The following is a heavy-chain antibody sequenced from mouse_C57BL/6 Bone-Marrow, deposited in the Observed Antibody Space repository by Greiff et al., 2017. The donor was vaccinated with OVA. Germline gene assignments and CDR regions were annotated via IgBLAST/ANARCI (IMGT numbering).Heavy chain of an antibody. CDR2: IYPSDSET. Sequence: QVQLQQPGAELVRPGSSVKLSCKASGYTFTSYWMDWVKQRPGQGLEWIGNIYPSDSETHYNQKFKDKATLTVDKSSSTAYMQLSSLASEDSAVYYSARSKTNFFAYWGQGTLVTVSA. V-gene: IGHV1-61*01. D-gene: IGHD4-1*01. CDR1: GYTFTSYW. J-gene: IGHJ3*01. CDR3: ARSKTNFFAY.